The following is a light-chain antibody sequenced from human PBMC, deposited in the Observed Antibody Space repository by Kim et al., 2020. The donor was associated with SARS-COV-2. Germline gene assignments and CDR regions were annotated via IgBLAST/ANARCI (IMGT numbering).Light chain of an antibody. CDR3: QKYDSVPWT. J-gene: IGKJ1*01. CDR1: QGISHF. Sequence: DIQMTQSPSSLSASVGDRVTITCRASQGISHFLAWYQQKPGKVLKLLIYDASNLEPGVTSRFSGSGSGTDFTLTISSLQPEDVATYYCQKYDSVPWTFGQGTKV. CDR2: DAS. V-gene: IGKV1-27*01.